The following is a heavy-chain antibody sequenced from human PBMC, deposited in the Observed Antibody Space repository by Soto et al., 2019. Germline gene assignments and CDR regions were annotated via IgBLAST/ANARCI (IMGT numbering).Heavy chain of an antibody. CDR1: GGTFSSYT. V-gene: IGHV1-69*02. J-gene: IGHJ4*02. Sequence: QVQLVQSGAEVKKPGSSVKVSCKASGGTFSSYTISWVRQAPGQGLEWMGRIIPILGIANYAQKFLGRVTITADKSTSTAYMELSSLRSEDTAVYYCARAPFTSIAARPTYWGQGTLVTVSS. CDR3: ARAPFTSIAARPTY. D-gene: IGHD6-6*01. CDR2: IIPILGIA.